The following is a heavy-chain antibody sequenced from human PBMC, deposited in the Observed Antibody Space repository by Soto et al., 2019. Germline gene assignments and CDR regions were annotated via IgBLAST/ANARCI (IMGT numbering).Heavy chain of an antibody. V-gene: IGHV4-59*01. D-gene: IGHD2-21*01. CDR2: IYYSGST. J-gene: IGHJ4*02. CDR3: ARRWGGTSDS. CDR1: GGSISSYY. Sequence: QVQLQESGPGLVKPSETLSLTCTVSGGSISSYYWSWIRQPPGKGLEWIGYIYYSGSTNYNPSLQSRVTISVDTSKNQFSPKLSSVTAAGTAVYYCARRWGGTSDSWGQGTLVTVSS.